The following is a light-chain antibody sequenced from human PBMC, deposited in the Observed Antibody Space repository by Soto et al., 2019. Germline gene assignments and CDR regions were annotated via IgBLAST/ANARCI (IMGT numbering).Light chain of an antibody. CDR2: AAS. CDR3: LQDFNYPRT. CDR1: QDIRNN. J-gene: IGKJ1*01. Sequence: AIQMTQSPSFLSASVGDRVIITCRASQDIRNNLGWYQHKPGKAPKVLISAASILQSGVPSRFSGSGSGTEFTLTINSLQPDDFASYYCLQDFNYPRTFGQGTKVEIK. V-gene: IGKV1-6*01.